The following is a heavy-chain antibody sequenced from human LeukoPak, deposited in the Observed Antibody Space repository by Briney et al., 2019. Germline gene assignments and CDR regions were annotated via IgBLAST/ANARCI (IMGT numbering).Heavy chain of an antibody. Sequence: GGSLRLSCAASGFTFSSYWMSWVRQAPGKGLEWVANINQDGSAENYVDSVKGRFTISRDNSKNSLYLQMNSLRAEDTAVYYCARAVGVVTMIVVVMDGGAFDIWGQGTMVTVSS. J-gene: IGHJ3*02. V-gene: IGHV3-7*01. CDR2: INQDGSAE. CDR1: GFTFSSYW. CDR3: ARAVGVVTMIVVVMDGGAFDI. D-gene: IGHD3-22*01.